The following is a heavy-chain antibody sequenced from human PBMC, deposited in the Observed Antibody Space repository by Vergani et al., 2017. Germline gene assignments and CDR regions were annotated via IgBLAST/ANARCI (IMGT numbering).Heavy chain of an antibody. J-gene: IGHJ3*01. CDR1: GFTFSHYR. Sequence: QMLESVVGLVKPGGSLRLSCVASGFTFSHYRMNWVRQAPGKGLEWVSSISGNNDDVYYADSVKGRFTISRDNAKNSLYLDMSSLRAEDTAVYYCVRDVRVSRTWGQGTVVAVSS. CDR2: ISGNNDDV. V-gene: IGHV3-21*01. CDR3: VRDVRVSRT.